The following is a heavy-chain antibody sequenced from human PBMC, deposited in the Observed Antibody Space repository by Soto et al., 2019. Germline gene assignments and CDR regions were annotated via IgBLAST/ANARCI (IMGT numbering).Heavy chain of an antibody. Sequence: GGSLRLSCAASGLTFSSYAMSWVRQAPGKGLEWVSAISGSGGSTYYADSVKGRFTISRDNSKNTLYLQMNSLRAEDTAVYYCARGVPNCSSSSCYFDFWGQGTLVTVSS. CDR2: ISGSGGST. D-gene: IGHD2-15*01. V-gene: IGHV3-23*01. CDR3: ARGVPNCSSSSCYFDF. J-gene: IGHJ4*02. CDR1: GLTFSSYA.